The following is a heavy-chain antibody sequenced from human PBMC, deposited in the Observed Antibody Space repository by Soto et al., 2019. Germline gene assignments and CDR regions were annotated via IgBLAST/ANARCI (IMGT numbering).Heavy chain of an antibody. CDR1: SDTFNNYA. V-gene: IGHV1-69*01. CDR2: IIPVFGTT. D-gene: IGHD6-6*01. Sequence: QVQLVQSGAEVKMPGSSVKVSCRASSDTFNNYAISWVRQAPGLGVEWMGGIIPVFGTTNYAQKLQGRVTITAEASTTTAYMELSSVRSKDTAVDYCARERQLAAHGMDVWGQGTTVTVSS. J-gene: IGHJ6*02. CDR3: ARERQLAAHGMDV.